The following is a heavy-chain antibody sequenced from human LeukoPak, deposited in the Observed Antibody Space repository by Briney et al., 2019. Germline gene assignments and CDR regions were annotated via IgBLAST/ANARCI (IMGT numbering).Heavy chain of an antibody. CDR2: INHSGST. J-gene: IGHJ4*02. V-gene: IGHV4-34*01. CDR1: GGSFSGYY. CDR3: ARQYYGGKGDY. Sequence: SETLSLTCAVYGGSFSGYYWSWIRQPPGKGLEWIGEINHSGSTNYNPSLKSRVTISVDTSKNQFSLKLSSVTAADTAVYYYARQYYGGKGDYWGQGTLVTVSS. D-gene: IGHD4-23*01.